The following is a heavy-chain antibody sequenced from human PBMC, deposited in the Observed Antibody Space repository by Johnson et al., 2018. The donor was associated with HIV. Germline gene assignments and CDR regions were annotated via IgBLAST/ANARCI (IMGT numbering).Heavy chain of an antibody. V-gene: IGHV3-30*02. D-gene: IGHD3-3*01. J-gene: IGHJ3*02. CDR2: IGFDGTKS. CDR1: GFTFSTYG. Sequence: QVQLVESGGGVVQPGRSLRLSCAASGFTFSTYGMHWVRQAPGKGLEWVAFIGFDGTKSYYADSLKGRFTISRDNSKNMLDLQMNSLRAGDAAVYYCAREVFTIFGAFDIWGQGTMVTVSS. CDR3: AREVFTIFGAFDI.